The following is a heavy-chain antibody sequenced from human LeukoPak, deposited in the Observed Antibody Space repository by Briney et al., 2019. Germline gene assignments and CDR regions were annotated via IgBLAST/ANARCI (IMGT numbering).Heavy chain of an antibody. CDR3: AREEDCSGGSCYSPWFDP. CDR2: IIPIFGTA. D-gene: IGHD2-15*01. Sequence: SVKVSCKASGGTFSSYAISWVRQAPGQGLEWMGGIIPIFGTANYAQKFQGRVTITADKSTSTAYMELSSLRPEDTAVYYCAREEDCSGGSCYSPWFDPWGQGTLVTVSS. CDR1: GGTFSSYA. V-gene: IGHV1-69*06. J-gene: IGHJ5*02.